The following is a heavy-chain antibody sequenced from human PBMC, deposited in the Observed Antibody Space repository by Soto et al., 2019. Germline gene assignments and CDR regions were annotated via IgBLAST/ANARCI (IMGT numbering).Heavy chain of an antibody. Sequence: QVELVQSGVEVKKPGSSLEVSCKASGGTFTNYAFNWVRQAPGQGLAWMGGIIPFYDKANYAEKFLGRVTITADKSTTTAYMELSSLTSDDTAVYFCARGYRELYYYAMDVWGRGTPVIVSS. CDR2: IIPFYDKA. D-gene: IGHD3-10*01. V-gene: IGHV1-69*06. CDR1: GGTFTNYA. CDR3: ARGYRELYYYAMDV. J-gene: IGHJ6*02.